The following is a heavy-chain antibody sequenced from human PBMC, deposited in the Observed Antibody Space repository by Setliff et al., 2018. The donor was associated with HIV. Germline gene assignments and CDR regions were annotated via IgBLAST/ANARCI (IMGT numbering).Heavy chain of an antibody. V-gene: IGHV3-7*04. Sequence: WGSLRLSCAASGFTFSSYWMSWVRQAPGKGLEWVADIKQDGSKAYYMDSVKGRFTISRDNPKNSLYLQMTSLRAEDTAVYYCARDDSNGNTDAFDIWGQETTVT. CDR2: IKQDGSKA. J-gene: IGHJ3*02. D-gene: IGHD5-18*01. CDR3: ARDDSNGNTDAFDI. CDR1: GFTFSSYW.